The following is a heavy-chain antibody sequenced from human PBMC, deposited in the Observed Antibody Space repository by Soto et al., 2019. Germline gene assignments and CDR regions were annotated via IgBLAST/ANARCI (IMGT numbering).Heavy chain of an antibody. CDR2: ISIGSGSI. J-gene: IGHJ3*01. D-gene: IGHD3-22*01. CDR1: GFTFSNYA. Sequence: EVHLVESGGGLVQPGGSLRVSCAAPGFTFSNYAMNWVRQAPGKGLEWVSYISIGSGSIFYADSVKGRFTISRDDAKNSLYLQMNTLRDEDTAVYYCVRDDRWAFDFWGQGTMVTVSS. V-gene: IGHV3-48*02. CDR3: VRDDRWAFDF.